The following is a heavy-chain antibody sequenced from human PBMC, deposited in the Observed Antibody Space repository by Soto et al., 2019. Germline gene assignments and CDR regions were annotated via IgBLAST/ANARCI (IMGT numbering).Heavy chain of an antibody. D-gene: IGHD5-12*01. CDR3: ARATLGGYAYGFHSDY. J-gene: IGHJ4*02. Sequence: ASVKVSCKASGYTFTGYYMHWVRQAPGQGLEWMGWINPNSGGTNYAQKFQGRVTMTRDTSISTAYMELSRLRSDDTAVYYCARATLGGYAYGFHSDYWGQGTLVTVSS. CDR1: GYTFTGYY. CDR2: INPNSGGT. V-gene: IGHV1-2*02.